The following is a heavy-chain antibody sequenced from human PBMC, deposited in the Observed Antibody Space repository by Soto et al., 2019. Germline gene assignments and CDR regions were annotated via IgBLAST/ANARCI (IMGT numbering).Heavy chain of an antibody. J-gene: IGHJ4*02. D-gene: IGHD6-19*01. CDR1: GFTFSSYA. Sequence: GGSLRLSCAACGFTFSSYAMSWVRQAPGKGLEWVSAISGSGGSTYYADSVKGRFTISRDNSKNTLYLQMNSLRAEDTAVYYCAKDLSYSSGKGDYFDYWGQGTLVTVSS. CDR3: AKDLSYSSGKGDYFDY. CDR2: ISGSGGST. V-gene: IGHV3-23*01.